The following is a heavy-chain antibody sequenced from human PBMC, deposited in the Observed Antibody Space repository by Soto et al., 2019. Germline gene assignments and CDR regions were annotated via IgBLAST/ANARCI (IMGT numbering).Heavy chain of an antibody. V-gene: IGHV4-59*01. CDR3: ARDTTPSL. Sequence: QVQLQESSPGLVKPSETLSLTCTVSGASISSYYWSWIRQPPGKGLEWIGYVYYSGSTNYNPSLKSRVTISVDTSKNQFSLKLSSVTAADTVMYYCARDTTPSLWGQGTLVTVSS. CDR2: VYYSGST. J-gene: IGHJ4*02. CDR1: GASISSYY. D-gene: IGHD1-1*01.